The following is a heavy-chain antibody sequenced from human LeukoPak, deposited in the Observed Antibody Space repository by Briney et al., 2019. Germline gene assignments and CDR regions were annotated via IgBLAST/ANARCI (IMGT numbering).Heavy chain of an antibody. Sequence: ASVKVSCKASGYTFTGYYMHWVRQAPGQGLEWMGWINPNSGGTNYAQKFQGWDTMTRDTSISTAYMELSRLRSDDTAVYYCARPQAAGYCSSTSCLEDAFDIWGQGTMVTVSS. V-gene: IGHV1-2*04. CDR3: ARPQAAGYCSSTSCLEDAFDI. CDR2: INPNSGGT. D-gene: IGHD2-2*01. CDR1: GYTFTGYY. J-gene: IGHJ3*02.